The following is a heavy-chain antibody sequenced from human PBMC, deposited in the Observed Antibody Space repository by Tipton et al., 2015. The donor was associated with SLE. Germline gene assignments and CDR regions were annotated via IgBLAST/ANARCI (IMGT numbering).Heavy chain of an antibody. Sequence: LRLSCTVSGGSISSYYWSWIRQPPGKGLEWIGYIYYSGSTNYNPSLKSRVTISVDTSKNQFSLKLSSVTAADTAVYYCARESGDTGYWGQGTLVTVSS. CDR1: GGSISSYY. CDR3: ARESGDTGY. V-gene: IGHV4-59*01. J-gene: IGHJ4*02. D-gene: IGHD7-27*01. CDR2: IYYSGST.